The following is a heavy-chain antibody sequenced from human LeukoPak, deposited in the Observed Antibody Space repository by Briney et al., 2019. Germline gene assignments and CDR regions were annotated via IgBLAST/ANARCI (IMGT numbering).Heavy chain of an antibody. CDR2: ISGSGGST. V-gene: IGHV3-23*01. D-gene: IGHD6-19*01. CDR1: GFTFSSYG. CDR3: AKVGGIAVADY. J-gene: IGHJ4*02. Sequence: GGTLRLSCAASGFTFSSYGMSWVRQAPGKGLEWVSAISGSGGSTYYADSVKGRFTISRDNSKNTLYLQMNSLRAEDTAVYYCAKVGGIAVADYWGQGTLVTVSS.